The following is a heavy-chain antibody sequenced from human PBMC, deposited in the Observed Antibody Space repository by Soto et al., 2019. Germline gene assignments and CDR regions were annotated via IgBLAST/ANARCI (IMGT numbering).Heavy chain of an antibody. CDR2: VSGSGGST. CDR3: AKVSSKQLVRSLFDY. Sequence: EVQLLESGGGLVQPGGSLRLSCAASGFTFSSYAMSWVRQAPGKGLEWVSGVSGSGGSTYYADSVKGRFTISRDNSKNTLYLQMNSLRAEDTAVYYCAKVSSKQLVRSLFDYWGQGTLVTVSS. CDR1: GFTFSSYA. J-gene: IGHJ4*02. V-gene: IGHV3-23*01. D-gene: IGHD6-6*01.